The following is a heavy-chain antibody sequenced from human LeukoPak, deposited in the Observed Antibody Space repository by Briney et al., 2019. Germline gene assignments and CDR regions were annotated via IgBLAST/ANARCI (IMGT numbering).Heavy chain of an antibody. CDR2: ISSSSSYI. CDR1: GFTFSSYS. J-gene: IGHJ4*02. CDR3: ARDSTYYYDSSGYYKFDY. D-gene: IGHD3-22*01. V-gene: IGHV3-21*01. Sequence: AGGSLRLSCAASGFTFSSYSMNWVRQAPGKGLEWVSSISSSSSYIYYADSVKGRFTISRDNAKNSLYLQMNSLRAEDTAVYYCARDSTYYYDSSGYYKFDYWGQGTLVTVSS.